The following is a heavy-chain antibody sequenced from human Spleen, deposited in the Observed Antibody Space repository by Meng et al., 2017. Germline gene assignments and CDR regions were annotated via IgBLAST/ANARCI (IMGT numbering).Heavy chain of an antibody. CDR3: ADRVYGDTN. Sequence: EVQLLESGGGFVQPGGSLRLSCAASGFTFSSYAKSWVRQAPGKGLEWVSAISASSGTTFYADSVKGRFTISRDNSKNTLYLQMNSLRVEDTALYYCADRVYGDTNWGQGALVTVSS. CDR1: GFTFSSYA. J-gene: IGHJ4*02. CDR2: ISASSGTT. V-gene: IGHV3-23*01. D-gene: IGHD4-17*01.